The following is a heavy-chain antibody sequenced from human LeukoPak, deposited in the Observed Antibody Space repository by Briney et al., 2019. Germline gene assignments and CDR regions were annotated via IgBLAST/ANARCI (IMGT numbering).Heavy chain of an antibody. CDR2: ISGSGGST. Sequence: PGGSLRLSCAASGFTFSSYAMSWVRQAPGKGLEWASAISGSGGSTYYADSVKGRFTISRDNSKNTLYLQMNSLRAEDTAVYYCAKHWGYMYYFDYWGQGTLVTVSS. CDR3: AKHWGYMYYFDY. J-gene: IGHJ4*02. D-gene: IGHD7-27*01. CDR1: GFTFSSYA. V-gene: IGHV3-23*01.